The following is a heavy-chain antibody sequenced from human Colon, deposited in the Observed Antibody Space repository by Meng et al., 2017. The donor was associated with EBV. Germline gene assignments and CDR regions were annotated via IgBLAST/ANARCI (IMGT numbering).Heavy chain of an antibody. D-gene: IGHD2-2*01. CDR3: ARGELLWEY. J-gene: IGHJ4*02. CDR1: GGYISSGDYY. Sequence: QVQLQESGPGLVXPXXXXSLTCTGSGGYISSGDYYWSWIRQPPGNGLEGIGDIYYSGSTYYNPSLKSRVTISVDTSKNQFSLKLSSVTAADTAVYFCARGELLWEYWGQGTLVTVSS. V-gene: IGHV4-30-4*01. CDR2: IYYSGST.